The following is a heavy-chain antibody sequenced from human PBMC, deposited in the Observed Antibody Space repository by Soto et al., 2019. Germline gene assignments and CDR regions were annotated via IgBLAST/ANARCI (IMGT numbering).Heavy chain of an antibody. CDR2: IIPIFGTA. J-gene: IGHJ5*02. D-gene: IGHD3-3*01. CDR3: ATQPVGYDSYEAVRNWFDP. CDR1: GGTFSSYA. V-gene: IGHV1-69*13. Sequence: ASVKVSCKASGGTFSSYAISWVRQAPGQGLEWMGGIIPIFGTANYAQKFQGRVTITADESTSTAYMELSSLRSEDTAVYYCATQPVGYDSYEAVRNWFDPWGQGTLVTVSS.